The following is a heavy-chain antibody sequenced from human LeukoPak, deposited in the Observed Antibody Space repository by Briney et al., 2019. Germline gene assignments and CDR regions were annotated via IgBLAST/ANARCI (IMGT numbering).Heavy chain of an antibody. CDR1: GFTFSTYA. J-gene: IGHJ4*02. CDR3: AKAPVTTCSGAYCYPFDY. D-gene: IGHD2-15*01. V-gene: IGHV3-23*01. Sequence: PGGSLRLSCAASGFTFSTYAMSWVRQAPGKGLEWVSSISGRGVSTYYADSVKGRFTISRDNSKNTLYLQMNSLRAGDAAVYYCAKAPVTTCSGAYCYPFDYWSQGTLVTVSS. CDR2: ISGRGVST.